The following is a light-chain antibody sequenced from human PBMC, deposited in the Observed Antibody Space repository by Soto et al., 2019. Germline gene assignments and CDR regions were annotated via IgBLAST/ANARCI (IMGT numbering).Light chain of an antibody. CDR1: QDISNY. CDR3: QQYDNLPPFT. V-gene: IGKV1-33*01. Sequence: DIQMTQSPSSLSASVGDRVTITCQSSQDISNYLNWYQQKLGKAPKLLIYDASNLETGVPSRFSGSGSGTDFTFTTSSLQPEDIATYYCQQYDNLPPFTFGPGTKVDIK. CDR2: DAS. J-gene: IGKJ3*01.